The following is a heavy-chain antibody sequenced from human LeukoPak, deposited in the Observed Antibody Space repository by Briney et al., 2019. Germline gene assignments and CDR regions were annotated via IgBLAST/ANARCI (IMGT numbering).Heavy chain of an antibody. J-gene: IGHJ1*01. D-gene: IGHD3-22*01. CDR1: GGSISSYY. Sequence: PSETLSLTCTVSGGSISSYYWSWIRQPPGKGLEWIGHIYYSGSTNYNPSLKSRVTISVDTSKNQFSLKLSSVTAADTAVYYCARGPASYYYDSSGYSHWGQGTLVTVSS. V-gene: IGHV4-59*01. CDR3: ARGPASYYYDSSGYSH. CDR2: IYYSGST.